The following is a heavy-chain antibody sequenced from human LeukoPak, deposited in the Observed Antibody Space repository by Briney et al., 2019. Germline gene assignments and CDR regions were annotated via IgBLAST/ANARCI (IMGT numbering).Heavy chain of an antibody. CDR2: IKQDESEK. Sequence: PGGSLRLSWAASRFTFTSYWMSWVRQAPGKGLEGVANIKQDESEKYYVDSVKGRFTISRDNAKNSLYLQMNSLRAEDTAVYYCASSYYDSSGYSDYWGQGTLVTVSS. CDR1: RFTFTSYW. CDR3: ASSYYDSSGYSDY. J-gene: IGHJ4*02. D-gene: IGHD3-22*01. V-gene: IGHV3-7*01.